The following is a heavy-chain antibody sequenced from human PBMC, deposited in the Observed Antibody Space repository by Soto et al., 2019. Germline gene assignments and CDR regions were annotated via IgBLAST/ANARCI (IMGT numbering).Heavy chain of an antibody. CDR1: GSTLTELS. CDR3: ATDSSWDYGDPSYYFDY. J-gene: IGHJ4*02. Sequence: ASVKVSCKVSGSTLTELSMHWVRQAPGKGLEWMGGFDPEDGETIYAQKFQGRVTMTEDTSTDTAYMELSSLRSEDTAVYYCATDSSWDYGDPSYYFDYWGQGTLVTVSS. CDR2: FDPEDGET. V-gene: IGHV1-24*01. D-gene: IGHD4-17*01.